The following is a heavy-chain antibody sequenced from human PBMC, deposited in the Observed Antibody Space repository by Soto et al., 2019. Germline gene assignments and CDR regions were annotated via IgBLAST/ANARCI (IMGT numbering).Heavy chain of an antibody. CDR1: GGSISSYY. CDR2: IYYSGST. V-gene: IGHV4-59*01. Sequence: SETLSLTCTVSGGSISSYYWSWIRQPPGKGLEWIGYIYYSGSTNYNPSLKSRVTISVDTSKNQFSLKLSSVTAADTAVYYCARVTRGVLDYWGQGTLVTVSS. J-gene: IGHJ4*02. CDR3: ARVTRGVLDY.